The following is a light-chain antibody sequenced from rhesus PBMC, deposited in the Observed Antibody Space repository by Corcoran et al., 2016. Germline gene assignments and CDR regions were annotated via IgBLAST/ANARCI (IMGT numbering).Light chain of an antibody. CDR3: MQALRSPYS. CDR1: QSLVYSDGKTY. J-gene: IGKJ2*01. Sequence: DIVMTQTPLSLPVTLGEPASISCRSSQSLVYSDGKTYLYWYLQQPGQSPQLLMYLVSTRAYGVPDTFSVSGSCTDFTLKISRVEAEDVGVYYCMQALRSPYSFGQGTKVEIK. V-gene: IGKV2-82*02. CDR2: LVS.